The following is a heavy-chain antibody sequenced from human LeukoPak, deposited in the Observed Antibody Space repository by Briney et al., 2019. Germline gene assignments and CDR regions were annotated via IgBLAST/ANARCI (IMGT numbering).Heavy chain of an antibody. CDR2: MNPNSGNT. CDR1: GYTFTSYD. Sequence: SVTVPCKASGYTFTSYDINWVRQAPGQGLEWMGWMNPNSGNTVYAQKFQGRVTMTRNTSISTAYMELSSLRSEDTALYYCARAAWVSTSSKYYFDNWGQGTLVTVSS. J-gene: IGHJ4*02. V-gene: IGHV1-8*01. CDR3: ARAAWVSTSSKYYFDN. D-gene: IGHD2-21*01.